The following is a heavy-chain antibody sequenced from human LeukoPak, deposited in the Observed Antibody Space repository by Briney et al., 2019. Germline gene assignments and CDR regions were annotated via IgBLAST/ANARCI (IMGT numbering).Heavy chain of an antibody. CDR3: ARDPGGGYSYGFDY. CDR2: ISSSSSYI. D-gene: IGHD5-18*01. V-gene: IGHV3-21*01. J-gene: IGHJ4*02. Sequence: GGSLRLSCAASGFTFSSYSMNWVRQAPGKGLEWVSSISSSSSYIYYADSVKGRFTISRDNAKNSLYLQMNSLRAEDTAVYYCARDPGGGYSYGFDYWGQGALVTVSS. CDR1: GFTFSSYS.